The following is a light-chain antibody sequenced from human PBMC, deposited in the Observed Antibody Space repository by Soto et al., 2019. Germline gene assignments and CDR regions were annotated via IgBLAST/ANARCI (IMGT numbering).Light chain of an antibody. V-gene: IGKV1-5*03. J-gene: IGKJ4*02. CDR3: QQYKSYPLA. CDR2: KAS. Sequence: IRTTKFPPTLTSYRSDRVPITCRASQSLSTWLAWYQLKPGKAPKLLIYKASTLKSGVPSRLSGSGSGTEFTLTISSVQPDDFATYYCQQYKSYPLAFGGGTKVDI. CDR1: QSLSTW.